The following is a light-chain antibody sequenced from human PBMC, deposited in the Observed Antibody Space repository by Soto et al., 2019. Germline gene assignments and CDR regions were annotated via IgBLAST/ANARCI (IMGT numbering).Light chain of an antibody. Sequence: PGQRVTISCTWSSSKIGAGYDVHWYQQRPGTAPKLHIYDSDRRHSGTPARFSGSKSGTSATLGITGLQTGDEADCYCGEWDTRLSVYVFGSGTKVTV. CDR1: SSKIGAGYD. J-gene: IGLJ1*01. CDR2: DSD. V-gene: IGLV1-51*01. CDR3: GEWDTRLSVYV.